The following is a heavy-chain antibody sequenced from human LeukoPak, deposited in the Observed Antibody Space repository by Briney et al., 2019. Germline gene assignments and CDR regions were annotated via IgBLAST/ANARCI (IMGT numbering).Heavy chain of an antibody. D-gene: IGHD6-13*01. CDR1: GYTLTELS. CDR3: ATVIAAAGDSYFDY. J-gene: IGHJ4*02. Sequence: ASVKASCKVSGYTLTELSMHWVRQAPGKGLEWMGGFDPEDGETIYAQKFQGRVTMTEDTFTDTAYMELSSLRSEDTAVYYCATVIAAAGDSYFDYWGQGTLVTVSS. V-gene: IGHV1-24*01. CDR2: FDPEDGET.